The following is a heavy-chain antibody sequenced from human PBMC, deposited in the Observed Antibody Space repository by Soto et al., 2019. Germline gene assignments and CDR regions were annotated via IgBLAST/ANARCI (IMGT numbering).Heavy chain of an antibody. CDR3: ARDCEAIVVVPAAIGYYYYYMDV. Sequence: GGSLRLSCAASGFTFSSYWMSWVRQAPGKGLEWVANIKQDGSEKYYVDSVKGRFTISRDNAKNSLYLQMNSLRAEDTAVYYCARDCEAIVVVPAAIGYYYYYMDVWGKGTTVTVSS. V-gene: IGHV3-7*01. D-gene: IGHD2-2*01. CDR2: IKQDGSEK. CDR1: GFTFSSYW. J-gene: IGHJ6*03.